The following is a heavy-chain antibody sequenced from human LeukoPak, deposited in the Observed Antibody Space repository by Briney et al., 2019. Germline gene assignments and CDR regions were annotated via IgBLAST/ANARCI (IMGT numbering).Heavy chain of an antibody. CDR3: ARSRYSSSSAPFDY. J-gene: IGHJ4*02. CDR1: GGSISSGGYS. V-gene: IGHV4-30-2*01. D-gene: IGHD6-6*01. CDR2: IYHSGNT. Sequence: SETLSLTCAVSGGSISSGGYSWSWIRQPPGKGLEWIGYIYHSGNTYSNPSLRSRVTISIDRSKNQLSLRLSSVTAADTAVYYCARSRYSSSSAPFDYWGQGTLVTVSS.